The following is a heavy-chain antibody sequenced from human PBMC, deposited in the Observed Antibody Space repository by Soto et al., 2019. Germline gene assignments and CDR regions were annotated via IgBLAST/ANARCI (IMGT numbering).Heavy chain of an antibody. V-gene: IGHV3-23*01. CDR3: AKGDGRGVAANLDY. Sequence: ESGGGLVQPGGSLRLSCAASGFTFSSYAMSWVRQAPGKGLEWVSAISGSGGSTYYADSVKGRFTISRDNSKNTLYLQMNSLRAEDTGVYYCAKGDGRGVAANLDYWGQGTLVPVSS. CDR1: GFTFSSYA. CDR2: ISGSGGST. D-gene: IGHD2-15*01. J-gene: IGHJ4*02.